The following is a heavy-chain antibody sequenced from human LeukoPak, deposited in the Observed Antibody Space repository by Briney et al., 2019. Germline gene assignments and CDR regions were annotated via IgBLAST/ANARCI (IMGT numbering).Heavy chain of an antibody. V-gene: IGHV1-2*06. D-gene: IGHD6-25*01. Sequence: ASVKVSCKTSGYTFTGYYMHWVRQAPGEGLEWMGRINPNSGDTIYAQKFQGRVTMTRDTSISTAYMELSRLRSDDTAVYYCARDRSPYSSGDYYYYYMDVWGKGTTVTVSS. J-gene: IGHJ6*03. CDR2: INPNSGDT. CDR1: GYTFTGYY. CDR3: ARDRSPYSSGDYYYYYMDV.